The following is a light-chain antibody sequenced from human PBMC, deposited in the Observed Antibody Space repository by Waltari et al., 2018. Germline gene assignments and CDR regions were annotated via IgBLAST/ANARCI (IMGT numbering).Light chain of an antibody. CDR1: NLGSRR. Sequence: SYLLTQPPSVSVAPGQTARLTCGINNLGSRRVHWCQHRPAQAPAVVIYYDTERPSGIPERFSGSNSGDTATLTISRVEAGDEADYYCQVWDSSRAQVLFGGGTRLTVL. CDR3: QVWDSSRAQVL. V-gene: IGLV3-21*04. J-gene: IGLJ3*02. CDR2: YDT.